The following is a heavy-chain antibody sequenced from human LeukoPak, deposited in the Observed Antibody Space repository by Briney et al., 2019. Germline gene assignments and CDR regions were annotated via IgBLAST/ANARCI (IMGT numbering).Heavy chain of an antibody. CDR2: IYYSGST. Sequence: SETLSLTCSVFGGSFSRNNYYWGWIRQPPGKGLEWIGSIYYSGSTYYNPSLKSRVTISVDTSKNQFSLKLSSVTAADTAVYYCVNSSPGGGWLVSGNFDYWGQGTLVTVSS. V-gene: IGHV4-39*01. CDR3: VNSSPGGGWLVSGNFDY. D-gene: IGHD6-19*01. CDR1: GGSFSRNNYY. J-gene: IGHJ4*02.